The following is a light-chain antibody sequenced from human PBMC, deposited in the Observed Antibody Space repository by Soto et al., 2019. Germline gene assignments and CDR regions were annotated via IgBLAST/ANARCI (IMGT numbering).Light chain of an antibody. CDR1: NSNIASNT. CDR2: YNN. Sequence: VLTQPPSASETPGQTVSISCSGSNSNIASNTVNWYQHLPGTAPKLLIYYNNQRPSGVPDRFSGSKSGTSASLAISGLQSEDESDYYCAAWDDTLKRYVFGTGTKVTVL. V-gene: IGLV1-44*01. CDR3: AAWDDTLKRYV. J-gene: IGLJ1*01.